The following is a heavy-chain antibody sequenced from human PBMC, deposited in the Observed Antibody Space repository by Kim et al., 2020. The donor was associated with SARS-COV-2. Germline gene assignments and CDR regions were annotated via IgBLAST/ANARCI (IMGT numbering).Heavy chain of an antibody. CDR3: ARGGIPANFFDS. CDR1: GYTFTCYS. Sequence: ASVKVSCKASGYTFTCYSMNWVRQAPGHGLEWMGWINTNTGNPTYAQGLTGRFAFSLDPSVSTAYLQITSLKTEDTAAYYCARGGIPANFFDSWGQGTLV. V-gene: IGHV7-4-1*02. J-gene: IGHJ4*02. D-gene: IGHD1-1*01. CDR2: INTNTGNP.